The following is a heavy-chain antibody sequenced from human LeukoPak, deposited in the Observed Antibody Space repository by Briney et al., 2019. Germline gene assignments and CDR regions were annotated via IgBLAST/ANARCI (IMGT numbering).Heavy chain of an antibody. V-gene: IGHV1-18*01. CDR2: ISAYNGNT. D-gene: IGHD4-17*01. J-gene: IGHJ4*02. CDR1: GYTFTSYG. Sequence: ASVKVSCKASGYTFTSYGISWVRQAPGQGLEWMGWISAYNGNTNYAQKLQGRVTMTTDTSTSTAYMELRSLRSDDTAVYYCARDPEGDYGSYYFDYWGQGTLVTVSS. CDR3: ARDPEGDYGSYYFDY.